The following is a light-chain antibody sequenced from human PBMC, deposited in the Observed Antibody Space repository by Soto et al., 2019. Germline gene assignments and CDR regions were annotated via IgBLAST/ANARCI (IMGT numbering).Light chain of an antibody. Sequence: EIVLTQSPGTLSLSPGERATLSCRTSQSVSSSYLAWYQLKPGQAPRLLIYGASSRATGIPDRFSGSGSGTDFTLTISRLEPEDFAVYYCQQYGSSPLTFGGGTKVDIK. CDR1: QSVSSSY. CDR3: QQYGSSPLT. CDR2: GAS. J-gene: IGKJ4*01. V-gene: IGKV3-20*01.